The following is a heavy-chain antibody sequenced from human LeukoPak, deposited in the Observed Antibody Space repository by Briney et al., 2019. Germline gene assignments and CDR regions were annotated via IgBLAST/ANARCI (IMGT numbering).Heavy chain of an antibody. CDR2: ISAYNGNT. CDR1: GYTFTSHG. CDR3: ARGDNNYHSAF. Sequence: GASVKVSCKASGYTFTSHGISWARQAPGQGLEWMGWISAYNGNTNYAQKFHDRVTMTTDTSTNTAYMELRSLRSDDTAVYYCARGDNNYHSAFWGQGTLVTVSS. V-gene: IGHV1-18*01. J-gene: IGHJ4*02. D-gene: IGHD2-15*01.